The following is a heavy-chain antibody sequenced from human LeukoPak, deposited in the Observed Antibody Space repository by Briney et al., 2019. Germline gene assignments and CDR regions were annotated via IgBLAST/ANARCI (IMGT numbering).Heavy chain of an antibody. Sequence: GASVKVSCKASGYTFTANYMHWVRQAPGQGLEWMGWMNTNTGDTKNAQKFQGCVNMTRDTSITTAYMELSRLTFDDTAVYYCARGSGTSWYDYWGQGTLVTVSS. CDR1: GYTFTANY. J-gene: IGHJ4*02. D-gene: IGHD6-13*01. CDR2: MNTNTGDT. V-gene: IGHV1-2*04. CDR3: ARGSGTSWYDY.